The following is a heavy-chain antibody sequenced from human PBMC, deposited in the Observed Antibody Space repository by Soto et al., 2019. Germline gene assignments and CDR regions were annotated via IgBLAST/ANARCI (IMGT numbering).Heavy chain of an antibody. CDR2: MSYDGSHE. D-gene: IGHD2-15*01. V-gene: IGHV3-30*18. CDR1: GFTFSNYV. CDR3: AKDPSDCSPITCGNLPLYNWFGP. J-gene: IGHJ5*02. Sequence: GGSLRLSCAASGFTFSNYVIHWVRQAPGKGLEWVAVMSYDGSHEYYADSVKGRFSISRDNSKSTLYLQMNSRRAEDTAVYYCAKDPSDCSPITCGNLPLYNWFGPWGQGTLGTVSS.